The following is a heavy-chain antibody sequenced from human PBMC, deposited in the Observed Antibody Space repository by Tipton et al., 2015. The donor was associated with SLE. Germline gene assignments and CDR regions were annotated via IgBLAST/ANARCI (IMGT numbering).Heavy chain of an antibody. CDR3: AKDRGGYCSSTSCSLYSY. CDR1: GFTVSSNY. J-gene: IGHJ4*02. D-gene: IGHD2-2*01. V-gene: IGHV3-23*01. CDR2: ISGSGGST. Sequence: SLRLSCAASGFTVSSNYMSWVRQAPGKGLEWVSAISGSGGSTYYADSVKGRFTISRDNSKNTLYLQMNSLRAEDTAVYYCAKDRGGYCSSTSCSLYSYWGQGTLVTVSS.